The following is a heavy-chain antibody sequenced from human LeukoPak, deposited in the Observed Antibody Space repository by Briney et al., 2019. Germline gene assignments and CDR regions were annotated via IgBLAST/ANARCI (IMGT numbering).Heavy chain of an antibody. CDR3: ARGLSGYASSLGY. CDR1: GFSVSSNY. V-gene: IGHV3-53*01. D-gene: IGHD6-6*01. Sequence: GGSLRLSCAASGFSVSSNYMSWVRQAPGKGLEWVSVIYSGGTTYYADSVKGRFTISRDNSKNTLYLQMNSLRAEDTAVYYCARGLSGYASSLGYWGQGTLVTVSA. J-gene: IGHJ4*02. CDR2: IYSGGTT.